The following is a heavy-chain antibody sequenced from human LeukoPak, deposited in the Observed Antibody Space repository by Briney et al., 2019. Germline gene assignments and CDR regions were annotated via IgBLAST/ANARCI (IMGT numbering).Heavy chain of an antibody. CDR2: ISDSGGST. CDR1: GFTFNTYA. J-gene: IGHJ4*02. D-gene: IGHD3-10*01. V-gene: IGHV3-23*01. CDR3: AKGITMVRGVIAKTLFDY. Sequence: PGGSLRLSCEASGFTFNTYAMTWVRRGPGKGLEWVSYISDSGGSTYYADSVKGRFTISRDNSKNTLFLQMSSLRAEDTAVYYCAKGITMVRGVIAKTLFDYWGQGALATVSS.